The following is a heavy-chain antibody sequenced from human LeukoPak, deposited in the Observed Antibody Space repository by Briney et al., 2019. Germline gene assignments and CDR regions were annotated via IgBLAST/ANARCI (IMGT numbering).Heavy chain of an antibody. CDR2: IYSGGST. CDR1: GFTVSSNY. CDR3: VRDSRAAGSYYYGMDV. J-gene: IGHJ6*02. Sequence: GGSLRLSCAASGFTVSSNYMSWVRQAPGKGLEWVSVIYSGGSTYYADSVKGRFTISRDNSKNTLYLQMNSLRAEDTAVYYCVRDSRAAGSYYYGMDVWGQGTTVTVSS. V-gene: IGHV3-53*01. D-gene: IGHD6-13*01.